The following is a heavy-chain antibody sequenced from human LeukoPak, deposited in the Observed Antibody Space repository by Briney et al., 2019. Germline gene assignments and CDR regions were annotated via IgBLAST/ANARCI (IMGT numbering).Heavy chain of an antibody. J-gene: IGHJ4*02. CDR3: ARDYYAVAGLPYFDY. V-gene: IGHV1-69*05. CDR1: GGTFSSYA. Sequence: ASVKVSCKASGGTFSSYAISWVRQAPGQGLEWMGRIIPIIGTANYAQKFQGRVTITTDESTSTAYMELSSLRSEDTAVYYCARDYYAVAGLPYFDYWGQGTLVTVSS. CDR2: IIPIIGTA. D-gene: IGHD6-19*01.